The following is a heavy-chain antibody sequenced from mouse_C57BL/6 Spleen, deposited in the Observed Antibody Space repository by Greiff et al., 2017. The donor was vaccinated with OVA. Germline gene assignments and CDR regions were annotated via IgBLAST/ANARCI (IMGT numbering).Heavy chain of an antibody. Sequence: VQLQQSGAELARPGASVKLSCKASGYTFTSYGISWVKQRTGQGLEWIGEIYPRSGNTYYNEKSKGKATLTADKSSSTAYMELRSLTSEDSAVYFCARDGGSSYWYFDVWGTGTTVTVSS. CDR3: ARDGGSSYWYFDV. V-gene: IGHV1-81*01. D-gene: IGHD1-1*01. CDR1: GYTFTSYG. J-gene: IGHJ1*03. CDR2: IYPRSGNT.